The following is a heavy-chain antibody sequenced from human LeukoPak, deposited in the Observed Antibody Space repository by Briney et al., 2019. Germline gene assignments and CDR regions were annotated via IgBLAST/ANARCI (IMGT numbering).Heavy chain of an antibody. J-gene: IGHJ4*02. CDR2: IIPILGIA. Sequence: GASVKVSCKASGYTFTSYGISWVRQAPGQGLEWMGWIIPILGIANYAQKFQGRVTITADKSTSTAYMELSSLRSEDTAVYYCARDGRVGDYSNHLFDYWGQGTLVTVSS. CDR3: ARDGRVGDYSNHLFDY. CDR1: GYTFTSYG. D-gene: IGHD4-4*01. V-gene: IGHV1-69*10.